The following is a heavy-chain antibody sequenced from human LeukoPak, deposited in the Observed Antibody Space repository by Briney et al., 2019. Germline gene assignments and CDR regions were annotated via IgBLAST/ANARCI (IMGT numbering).Heavy chain of an antibody. CDR3: ARGPGCTGTSCPYYFDY. CDR2: TNPNSGNT. Sequence: EASVKVSCKASGYTFTNYDINWVRQASGQGLDWMGWTNPNSGNTGYAQKFQGRVTMTRNTSISTAYMELSSLRSEDTAVYYCARGPGCTGTSCPYYFDYWGQGTLVTVSS. CDR1: GYTFTNYD. J-gene: IGHJ4*02. D-gene: IGHD2-2*01. V-gene: IGHV1-8*01.